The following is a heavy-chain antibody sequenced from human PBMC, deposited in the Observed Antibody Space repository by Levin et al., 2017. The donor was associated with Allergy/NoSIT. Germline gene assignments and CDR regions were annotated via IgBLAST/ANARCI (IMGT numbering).Heavy chain of an antibody. CDR2: IYSGGST. Sequence: SCAASGYTVSSNYMSWVRQAPGKGLEWVSVIYSGGSTYYADSVKGRFTISRDNSKNTLYLQMNSLRAEDTAVYYCAREGGSSSWFDYWGQGTLVTVSS. CDR3: AREGGSSSWFDY. J-gene: IGHJ4*02. V-gene: IGHV3-66*01. D-gene: IGHD6-13*01. CDR1: GYTVSSNY.